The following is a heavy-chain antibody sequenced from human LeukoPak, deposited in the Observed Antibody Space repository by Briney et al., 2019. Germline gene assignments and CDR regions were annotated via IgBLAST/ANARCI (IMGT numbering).Heavy chain of an antibody. CDR2: IYYTENT. Sequence: SETLSLTCTVSGGSISSSIYYWGWIRQPPGKGLEWIGSIYYTENTYYNPSLKSRVTISVDTSKNQFSLKLTSVTAADTAVYYCARQGYSSRPILYYFDSWGQGTLVTVSS. CDR3: ARQGYSSRPILYYFDS. CDR1: GGSISSSIYY. V-gene: IGHV4-39*01. J-gene: IGHJ4*02. D-gene: IGHD6-19*01.